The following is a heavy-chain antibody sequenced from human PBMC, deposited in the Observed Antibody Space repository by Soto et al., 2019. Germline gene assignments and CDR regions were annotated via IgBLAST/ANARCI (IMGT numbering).Heavy chain of an antibody. Sequence: PSETLSLTCDVSGGSIFSSDYFWGWIRQAPGKGLEWIGSMSYSGSTLHNPSLRSRVTISVDTPKSQFSLKLSSVTATDTAVYYXTRLVVVPTSGHVGFDHWGQGTRVTVSS. D-gene: IGHD2-21*01. CDR1: GGSIFSSDYF. J-gene: IGHJ4*02. CDR3: TRLVVVPTSGHVGFDH. CDR2: MSYSGST. V-gene: IGHV4-39*01.